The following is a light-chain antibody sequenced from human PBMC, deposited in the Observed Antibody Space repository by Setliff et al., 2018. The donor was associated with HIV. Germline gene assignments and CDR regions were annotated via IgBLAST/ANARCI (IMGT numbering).Light chain of an antibody. CDR3: QSCDSSSQV. V-gene: IGLV6-57*01. Sequence: NFMLTQPHSVSESPGKTVTISCTRSSGSIASNYVQWFQQRPGSSPTTVIYENYQRPSGVPDRFSGSIDFSSNSASLTISGLEAADESDYYCQSCDSSSQVFGGGTQLTVL. J-gene: IGLJ2*01. CDR2: ENY. CDR1: SGSIASNY.